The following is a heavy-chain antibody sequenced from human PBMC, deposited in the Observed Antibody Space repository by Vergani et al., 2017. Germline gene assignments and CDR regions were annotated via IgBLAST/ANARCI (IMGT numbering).Heavy chain of an antibody. CDR3: AGERSDYGGNSGHFDY. CDR1: GYIFTGYY. CDR2: IIPVLGKT. V-gene: IGHV1-69*09. Sequence: QVQLVQSGAEVKKPGASVKVSCKASGYIFTGYYMYWVRQAPGQGLEWMGRIIPVLGKTKYAQDFQGRLTITADTSTSTAYMELSSLRSEDTAVYYCAGERSDYGGNSGHFDYWGQGTLVTVSS. J-gene: IGHJ4*02. D-gene: IGHD4-23*01.